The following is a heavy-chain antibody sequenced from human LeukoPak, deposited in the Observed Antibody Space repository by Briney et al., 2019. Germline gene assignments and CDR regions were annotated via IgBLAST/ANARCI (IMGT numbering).Heavy chain of an antibody. V-gene: IGHV1-8*01. CDR3: ARGFRPENGRGWMVRGARGVDP. CDR1: GYTFTSYD. CDR2: MNPNSGNT. D-gene: IGHD3-10*01. Sequence: ASVKVSCKASGYTFTSYDINWVRQATGQGLEWMGWMNPNSGNTGYAQKFQGRVTMTRNTSISTAYMELSSLRSEDTAVYYCARGFRPENGRGWMVRGARGVDPWGQGTLVTVSS. J-gene: IGHJ5*02.